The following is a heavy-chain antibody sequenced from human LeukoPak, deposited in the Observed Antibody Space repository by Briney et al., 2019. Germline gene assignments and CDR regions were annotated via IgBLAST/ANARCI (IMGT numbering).Heavy chain of an antibody. V-gene: IGHV4-59*12. CDR3: AKGGALDP. CDR2: VFQTGST. Sequence: SETLSLTCTVSGGSISTYYWNWIRQPPGKGLEWIGYVFQTGSTHYNPSLKSRVNISLDRAKNHFSLKLSSVTAADTAVYYCAKGGALDPWGPGTLVTVSS. J-gene: IGHJ5*02. CDR1: GGSISTYY.